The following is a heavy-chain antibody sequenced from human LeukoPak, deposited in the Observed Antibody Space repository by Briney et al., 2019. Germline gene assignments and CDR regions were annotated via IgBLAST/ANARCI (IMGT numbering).Heavy chain of an antibody. CDR2: ISSSSSYI. Sequence: PGGSLRLSCAASGFTFSSYSMNWVRQAPGKGLEWVSSISSSSSYIYYADSVKGRFTISRDNAKNSLYLQMNSLRAEDTAVYYCARVAVVPPNSYYYMDVWGKGTTVTVSS. J-gene: IGHJ6*03. CDR1: GFTFSSYS. D-gene: IGHD6-19*01. CDR3: ARVAVVPPNSYYYMDV. V-gene: IGHV3-21*01.